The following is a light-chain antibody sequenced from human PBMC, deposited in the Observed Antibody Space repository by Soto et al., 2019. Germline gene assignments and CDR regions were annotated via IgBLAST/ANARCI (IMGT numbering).Light chain of an antibody. V-gene: IGKV1-5*03. CDR3: QQYNGYRWP. CDR1: QSISVW. J-gene: IGKJ1*01. CDR2: KAS. Sequence: EIQMNQSPSTLSASVGDRVTITCRASQSISVWLAWYQQKAGKAPNLLIYKASRLESGVPSRFSGSGSGTEFTLTISSLQPDDFATYYCQQYNGYRWPFGQGTKVDIK.